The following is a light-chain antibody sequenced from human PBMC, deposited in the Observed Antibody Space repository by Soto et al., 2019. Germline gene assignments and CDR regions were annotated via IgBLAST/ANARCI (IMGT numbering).Light chain of an antibody. CDR1: QSVSSY. J-gene: IGKJ2*01. Sequence: EIVLTQSPATLSLSPGERATLSCRASQSVSSYLAWYQQKPGEAPSRLIYDASNMATGIPARFSGSDSGTDFTLTISSLEAEDFGVYYCQQRSNWPPYTFGQGSKLEIK. CDR2: DAS. CDR3: QQRSNWPPYT. V-gene: IGKV3-11*01.